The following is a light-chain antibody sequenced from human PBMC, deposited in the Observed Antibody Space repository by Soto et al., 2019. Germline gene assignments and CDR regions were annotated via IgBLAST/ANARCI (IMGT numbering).Light chain of an antibody. J-gene: IGKJ5*01. V-gene: IGKV3-20*01. CDR1: QSIRSN. CDR2: DAS. CDR3: QHYGSSPGT. Sequence: EIVMTQSPATLSVSPGERVSFSCRASQSIRSNLAWYQHKPGQAPRLLISDASAGATGIPARFSGSGSGTDFTLTISRLEPEDFAVYYCQHYGSSPGTFGQGTRLEIK.